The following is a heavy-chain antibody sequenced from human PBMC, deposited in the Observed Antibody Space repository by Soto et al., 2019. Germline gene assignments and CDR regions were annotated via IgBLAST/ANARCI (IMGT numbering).Heavy chain of an antibody. V-gene: IGHV1-69*01. D-gene: IGHD3-9*01. CDR1: GGTFSSYA. CDR2: IIPIFGTA. Sequence: QVQLVQSGAEVKKPGSSVKVSCKASGGTFSSYAISWVRQAPGQGLEWMGGIIPIFGTANYAQKFQGRVTITADESTSTAYMELSSLRSEDTAVYSCARGITIFRASRSLYPLDYWGQGTLVTVSS. J-gene: IGHJ4*02. CDR3: ARGITIFRASRSLYPLDY.